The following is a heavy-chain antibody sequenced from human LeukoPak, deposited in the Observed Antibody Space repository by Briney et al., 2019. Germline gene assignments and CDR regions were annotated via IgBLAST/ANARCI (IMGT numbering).Heavy chain of an antibody. J-gene: IGHJ4*02. CDR3: ARTATPIAAANSFDY. CDR1: GGTFSSYA. Sequence: ASVKVSCKASGGTFSSYAISWVRQAPGQGLEWMGGIIPIFGTANYAQKFQGRVTITADKSTSTAYMELSSLRSEDTAVYYCARTATPIAAANSFDYWGQGTLVTVSS. V-gene: IGHV1-69*06. CDR2: IIPIFGTA. D-gene: IGHD6-13*01.